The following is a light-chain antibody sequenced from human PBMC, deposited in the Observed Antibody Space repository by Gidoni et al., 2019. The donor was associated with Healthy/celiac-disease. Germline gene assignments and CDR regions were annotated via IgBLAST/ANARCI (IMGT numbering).Light chain of an antibody. CDR2: QDS. CDR3: RAWDSSTAV. CDR1: KLGDKY. J-gene: IGLJ2*01. Sequence: SYELTQPPPVSVSPGQTASITCSGDKLGDKYACWYQQKPGQSPVLVIYQDSKRPSGIPERFSGSNSGNTATLTISGTQAMDEADYYCRAWDSSTAVFGGGTKLTVL. V-gene: IGLV3-1*01.